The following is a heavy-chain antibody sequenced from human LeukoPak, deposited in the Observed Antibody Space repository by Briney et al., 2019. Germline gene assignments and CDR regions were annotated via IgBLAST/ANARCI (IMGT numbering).Heavy chain of an antibody. CDR3: ARECQGGSCGSYAGGLDY. CDR1: GYTFTGYY. V-gene: IGHV1-2*04. J-gene: IGHJ4*02. CDR2: INPNSGGT. D-gene: IGHD1-26*01. Sequence: ASVKVSCKASGYTFTGYYMHWVRQAPGQGLEWMGWINPNSGGTNYAQKFQGWVTMTRDTSISTAYMELNSLRAEDTAVYYCARECQGGSCGSYAGGLDYWGQGTLVTVSS.